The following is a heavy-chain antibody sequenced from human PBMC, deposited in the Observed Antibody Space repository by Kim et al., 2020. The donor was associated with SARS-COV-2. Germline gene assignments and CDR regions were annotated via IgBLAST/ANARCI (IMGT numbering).Heavy chain of an antibody. J-gene: IGHJ4*02. D-gene: IGHD3-3*01. CDR3: ARDEMPTMDYDFWSIDY. V-gene: IGHV3-30*07. Sequence: TGRFTIARDNSKNTRYLQMNSLRAEDTAVYYCARDEMPTMDYDFWSIDYWGQGTLVTVSS.